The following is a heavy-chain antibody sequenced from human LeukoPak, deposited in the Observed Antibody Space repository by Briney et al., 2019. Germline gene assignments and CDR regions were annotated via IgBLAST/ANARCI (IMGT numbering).Heavy chain of an antibody. D-gene: IGHD3-22*01. CDR2: IYYSGST. CDR3: AGGGDSGGYYYPMFDY. CDR1: GGSISSYY. J-gene: IGHJ4*02. V-gene: IGHV4-59*01. Sequence: SETLSLTCAVSGGSISSYYWSWIRQPPGKGLEWIAYIYYSGSTNYNPSLKSRVTISVDTSKSQLSLKLSSVTAADTAVYYCAGGGDSGGYYYPMFDYWGQGTLVTVSS.